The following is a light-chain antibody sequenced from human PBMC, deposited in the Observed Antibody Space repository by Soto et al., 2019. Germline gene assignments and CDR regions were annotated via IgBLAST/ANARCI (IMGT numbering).Light chain of an antibody. J-gene: IGLJ1*01. CDR1: SSDVGDYIY. CDR2: DVT. CDR3: SSYTTSRSYV. V-gene: IGLV2-14*03. Sequence: QSELTQPASVSGFPGQSITISCTGTSSDVGDYIYVSWYQHHPGKAPKLMIYDVTNRPSGVSNRFSGSKSGNTASLTISGLQAEDEADYYCSSYTTSRSYVFGTGTKVTVL.